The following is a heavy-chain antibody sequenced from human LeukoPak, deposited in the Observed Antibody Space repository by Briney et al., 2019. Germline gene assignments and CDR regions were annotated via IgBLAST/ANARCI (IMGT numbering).Heavy chain of an antibody. V-gene: IGHV3-48*02. CDR2: ISSSSDSI. CDR3: ARAMRSGYDY. Sequence: GGSLRLSCAASGFTFSSYGMNWVRQAPGERLEWVSYISSSSDSIYYADSVKGRFTIFRDNAENSLFLQMNSLRDEDTAVYFCARAMRSGYDYWGQGTLVTVSS. D-gene: IGHD5-12*01. CDR1: GFTFSSYG. J-gene: IGHJ4*02.